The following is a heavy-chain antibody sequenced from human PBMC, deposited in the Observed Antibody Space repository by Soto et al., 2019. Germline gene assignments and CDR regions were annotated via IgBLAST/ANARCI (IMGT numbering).Heavy chain of an antibody. D-gene: IGHD3-22*01. CDR2: MNSNSGNT. J-gene: IGHJ6*02. CDR3: ARGLSSFGRIVSYYYYGMDV. CDR1: GYTFTSYD. Sequence: ASVKVSCKXSGYTFTSYDINWVRQATGQGLEWMGWMNSNSGNTGYAQKFQGRVTMTRNTSISTAYMELSSLRSEDTAVYYCARGLSSFGRIVSYYYYGMDVWGQGTTVTDSS. V-gene: IGHV1-8*01.